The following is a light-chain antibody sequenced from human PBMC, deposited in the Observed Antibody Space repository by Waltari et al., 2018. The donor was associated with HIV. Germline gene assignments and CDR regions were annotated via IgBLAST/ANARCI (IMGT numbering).Light chain of an antibody. CDR1: SSNIGSYY. CDR2: RNN. Sequence: QSVLTHPPSASGTPRQRVTISCSGSSSNIGSYYVYWYQQLPGTAPKLLIYRNNQRPSGVPDRFSGSKSGTSASLAISGLRSEDEADYYCAAWDGSHVVFGGGTKLTVL. CDR3: AAWDGSHVV. J-gene: IGLJ2*01. V-gene: IGLV1-47*01.